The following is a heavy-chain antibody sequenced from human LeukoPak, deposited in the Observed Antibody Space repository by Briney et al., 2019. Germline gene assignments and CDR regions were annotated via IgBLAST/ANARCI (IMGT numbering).Heavy chain of an antibody. CDR2: INPNSGGT. J-gene: IGHJ4*02. V-gene: IGHV1-2*02. Sequence: ASVKVSCKASGYTFTDYYLHWVRQAPGQELEWVGWINPNSGGTNYAQKFQGRVTMTRDTSISTVYMELSRLRSDDTAVYYCSREDYWGQGTLVTVSS. CDR1: GYTFTDYY. CDR3: SREDY.